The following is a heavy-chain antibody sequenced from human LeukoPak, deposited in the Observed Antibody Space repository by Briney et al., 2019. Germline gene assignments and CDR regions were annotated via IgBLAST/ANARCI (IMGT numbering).Heavy chain of an antibody. CDR3: AGGGNYHDSSGYYYELNY. J-gene: IGHJ4*02. Sequence: SQTLSLTCAISGDSVSSNSAAWNWIRQSPSRGLEWLGRTYYRSKWYNDYALSVKSRITINPDTSKNQFSLQLNSVTPEDTAVYYCAGGGNYHDSSGYYYELNYWGQGALVTVSS. V-gene: IGHV6-1*01. D-gene: IGHD3-22*01. CDR2: TYYRSKWYN. CDR1: GDSVSSNSAA.